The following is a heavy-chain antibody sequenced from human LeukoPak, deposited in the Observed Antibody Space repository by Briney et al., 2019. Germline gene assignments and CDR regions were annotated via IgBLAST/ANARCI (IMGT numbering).Heavy chain of an antibody. CDR1: GFTFSSYA. J-gene: IGHJ4*02. V-gene: IGHV3-23*01. CDR2: ISGSGGST. CDR3: AKDREGYGDYYDY. Sequence: GGSLRLSCAASGFTFSSYAMSWVRQAPGKGLEWVSAISGSGGSTYYADSVKGRFTISRDNSKNTLYMQMNSLRAEDTAVYYCAKDREGYGDYYDYSGQGTLVTVSS. D-gene: IGHD5-24*01.